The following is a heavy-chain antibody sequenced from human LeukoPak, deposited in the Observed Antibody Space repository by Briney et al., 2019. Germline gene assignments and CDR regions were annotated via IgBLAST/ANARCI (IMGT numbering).Heavy chain of an antibody. CDR1: GGSISSSSYY. Sequence: PSETLSLTCTVSGGSISSSSYYWGWIRQPPGKGLEWIGSIYYSGSTYYNPSLKSRVTISVDTSKNQFSLKLSSVTAADTAVYYCATIVGATRGGVNWGQGTLVTVSS. V-gene: IGHV4-39*01. J-gene: IGHJ4*02. CDR3: ATIVGATRGGVN. D-gene: IGHD1-26*01. CDR2: IYYSGST.